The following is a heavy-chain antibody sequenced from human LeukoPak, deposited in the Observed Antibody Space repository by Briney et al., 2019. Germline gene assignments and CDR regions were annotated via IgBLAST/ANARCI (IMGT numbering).Heavy chain of an antibody. D-gene: IGHD1-26*01. CDR1: GFTFSSYA. CDR3: AKDLVPYSGSLFDY. J-gene: IGHJ4*02. CDR2: ISGSGGST. Sequence: GGSLRLSCAASGFTFSSYAMSWVRQAPGKGLEWVSAISGSGGSTYYADSVKGRFTIPRDNSKNTLYLQMNSLRAEDTAVYYCAKDLVPYSGSLFDYWGQGTLVTVSS. V-gene: IGHV3-23*01.